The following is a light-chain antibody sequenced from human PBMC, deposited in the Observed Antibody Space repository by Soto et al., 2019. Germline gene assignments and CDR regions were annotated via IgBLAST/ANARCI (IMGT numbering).Light chain of an antibody. CDR2: GAS. J-gene: IGKJ4*01. V-gene: IGKV3-15*01. CDR1: QSVNTY. Sequence: EIVMTQSPATLSVSPGERATLSCRASQSVNTYLGWYQQKPGQAPRLLIYGASSRATGIPDRFSGTGSGTEFTLTISSLQSEDFVVYYCQQYKNWPLTFGGGTKVEI. CDR3: QQYKNWPLT.